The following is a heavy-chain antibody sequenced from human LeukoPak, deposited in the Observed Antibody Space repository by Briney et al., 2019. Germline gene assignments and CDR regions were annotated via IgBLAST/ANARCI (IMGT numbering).Heavy chain of an antibody. Sequence: GGSLRLSCAASRFTLSNYWMSWVRQAPGKGLEWVANIKQDGSETYYVDSVKGRFTISRDNAKNSLSLRMNSLRAEDTAVYYCARQRGSGCLDYWGQGTLVTVSS. CDR1: RFTLSNYW. J-gene: IGHJ4*02. CDR3: ARQRGSGCLDY. V-gene: IGHV3-7*01. CDR2: IKQDGSET. D-gene: IGHD6-19*01.